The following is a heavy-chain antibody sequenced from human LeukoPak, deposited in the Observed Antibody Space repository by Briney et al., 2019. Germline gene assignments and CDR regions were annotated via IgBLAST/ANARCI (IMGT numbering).Heavy chain of an antibody. CDR2: IHHSGSS. Sequence: SETLSLTCTVSADSLSSGGHYWAWIRQLPGKGLESIGFIHHSGSSRHNPSLKDRVAISVDASRKQFALRLSSVTAADTAIYYCARGGNRFGGFYFDYWGQGVQVIVSS. D-gene: IGHD3-10*01. CDR3: ARGGNRFGGFYFDY. V-gene: IGHV4-31*03. J-gene: IGHJ4*02. CDR1: ADSLSSGGHY.